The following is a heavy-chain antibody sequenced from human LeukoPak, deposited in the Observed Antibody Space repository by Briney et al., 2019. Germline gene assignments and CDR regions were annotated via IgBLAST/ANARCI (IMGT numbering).Heavy chain of an antibody. CDR3: ARKRYGDTTGLFDY. CDR2: IYYSGST. V-gene: IGHV4-39*07. J-gene: IGHJ4*02. Sequence: SETLSLTCTVSGGSISSSSYYWGWIRQPPGKGLEWIGSIYYSGSTYYNPSLKSRVTISVDTSKNQFSLKLSSVTAADTAVYYCARKRYGDTTGLFDYWGQGTLVTVSS. D-gene: IGHD4-17*01. CDR1: GGSISSSSYY.